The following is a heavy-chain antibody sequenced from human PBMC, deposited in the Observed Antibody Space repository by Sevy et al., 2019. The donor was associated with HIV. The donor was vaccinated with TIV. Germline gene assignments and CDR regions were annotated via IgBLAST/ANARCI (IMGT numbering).Heavy chain of an antibody. CDR2: ISSSSSYT. D-gene: IGHD6-13*01. J-gene: IGHJ4*02. CDR3: ARGPGGIAAAGILYYFDY. V-gene: IGHV3-11*06. Sequence: GGSLRLSCAASGFTFSDYYMSWIRQAPGKGLEWVSYISSSSSYTNYADSVKGRFTISRDNAKNSLYLQMNSRRAEDTAVYYCARGPGGIAAAGILYYFDYWGQGTLVTVSS. CDR1: GFTFSDYY.